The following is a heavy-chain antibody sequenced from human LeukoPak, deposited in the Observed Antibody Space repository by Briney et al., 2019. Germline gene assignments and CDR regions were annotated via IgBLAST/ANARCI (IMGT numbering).Heavy chain of an antibody. V-gene: IGHV3-23*01. Sequence: GGSLRLSCAASGFTFSSYAMSWVRQAPGKGLEWVSAISGSGGSTYYADSVKGRFTISRDNSKNTLYLQMNSLRAEDTAVYYCAKRPGIVGATEVDYWGQGTLVTVSS. CDR1: GFTFSSYA. D-gene: IGHD1-26*01. CDR2: ISGSGGST. J-gene: IGHJ4*02. CDR3: AKRPGIVGATEVDY.